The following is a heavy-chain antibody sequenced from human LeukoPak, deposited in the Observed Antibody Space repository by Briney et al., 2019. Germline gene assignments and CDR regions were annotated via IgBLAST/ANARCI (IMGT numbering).Heavy chain of an antibody. J-gene: IGHJ4*02. CDR2: ISGYNDNT. Sequence: GESLKISCKGSGYSFTSYGISWVRQAPGQGLEWMGWISGYNDNTNYAQKFQGRLTVTTDTSTSTTYMELRSLRSDDTAVYYCARDGTSTDDYWGQGTLVTVSS. V-gene: IGHV1-18*01. CDR3: ARDGTSTDDY. D-gene: IGHD2-2*01. CDR1: GYSFTSYG.